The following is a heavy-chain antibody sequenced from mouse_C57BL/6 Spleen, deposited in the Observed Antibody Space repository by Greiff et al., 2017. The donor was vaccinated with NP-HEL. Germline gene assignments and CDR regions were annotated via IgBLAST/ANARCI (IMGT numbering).Heavy chain of an antibody. J-gene: IGHJ4*01. V-gene: IGHV10-1*01. CDR3: VRSRLLSGAMDY. CDR1: GFSFNTYA. D-gene: IGHD2-10*01. CDR2: IRSKSNNYAT. Sequence: EVQLVESGGGLVQPKGSLKLSCAASGFSFNTYAMNWVRQAPGKGLEWVARIRSKSNNYATYYADSVKDRFTISRDDSESMLYLQMNNLKTEDTAMYYCVRSRLLSGAMDYWGQGTSVTVSS.